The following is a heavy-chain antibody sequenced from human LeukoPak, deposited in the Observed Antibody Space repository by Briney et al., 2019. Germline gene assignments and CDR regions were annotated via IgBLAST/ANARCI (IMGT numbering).Heavy chain of an antibody. CDR2: ISSSGSTI. Sequence: GGSLRLSCAASGLTFSDYYMSWIRQAPGKGLEWVSYISSSGSTIYYADSVKGRFTISRDNAKNSLYLQMNSLRAEDTAVYYCATNVVVVAATGAFDIWGQGTMVTVSS. D-gene: IGHD2-15*01. V-gene: IGHV3-11*01. J-gene: IGHJ3*02. CDR3: ATNVVVVAATGAFDI. CDR1: GLTFSDYY.